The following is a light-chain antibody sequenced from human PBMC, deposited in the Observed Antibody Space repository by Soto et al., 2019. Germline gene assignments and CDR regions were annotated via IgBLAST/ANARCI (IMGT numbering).Light chain of an antibody. CDR2: DAS. V-gene: IGKV1-5*01. CDR3: QHYDSYSWT. Sequence: DIQMTQSPSTLSASVGDTVTITCRASQRISTWLAWYQQKPGKAPKVLIYDASRLESGVPSRFSGSGSGTEFTLTISSLQPDDFAAYYCQHYDSYSWTFGQGTKVEI. CDR1: QRISTW. J-gene: IGKJ1*01.